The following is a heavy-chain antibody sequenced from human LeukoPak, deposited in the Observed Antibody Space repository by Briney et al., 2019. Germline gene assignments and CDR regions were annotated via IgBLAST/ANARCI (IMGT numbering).Heavy chain of an antibody. D-gene: IGHD6-19*01. CDR2: FYPEDGET. Sequence: ASVKVSCKVSGYTLTELSMHWVRQAPGKGLEWMGGFYPEDGETIYAQKFQGRVTMTEDTSTDTAYMELSSLRSEDTAVYYCATGDTSTVIKYSSGWYYFDYWGQGTLVTVSS. J-gene: IGHJ4*02. CDR3: ATGDTSTVIKYSSGWYYFDY. V-gene: IGHV1-24*01. CDR1: GYTLTELS.